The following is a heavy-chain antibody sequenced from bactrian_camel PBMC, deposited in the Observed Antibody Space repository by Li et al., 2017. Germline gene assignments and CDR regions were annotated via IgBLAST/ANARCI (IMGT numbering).Heavy chain of an antibody. V-gene: IGHV3S55*01. CDR3: KTACSPY. Sequence: QVQLVESGGGSVQAGDSLRLSCAASGYSYVGYCMAWFRQGPGKEREGVAAIDNDGTTNYGDSVKGRFTISRDNTRNTLYLQMNSLKTVDTAVYYCKTACSPYWGQGTQVTVS. CDR1: GYSYVGYC. D-gene: IGHD2*01. J-gene: IGHJ4*01. CDR2: IDNDGTT.